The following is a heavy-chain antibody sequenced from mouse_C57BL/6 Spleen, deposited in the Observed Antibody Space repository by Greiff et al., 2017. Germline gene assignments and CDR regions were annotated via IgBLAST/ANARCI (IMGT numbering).Heavy chain of an antibody. Sequence: VQGVESGAELARPGASVKLSCKASGYTFTSYGISWVKQRTGQGLEWIGEIYPRSGNTYYNEKFKGKATLTADKSSSTAYMELRSLTSEDSAVYFCARWGGYDWVAYWGQGTLVTVSA. CDR1: GYTFTSYG. CDR3: ARWGGYDWVAY. CDR2: IYPRSGNT. D-gene: IGHD2-2*01. V-gene: IGHV1-81*01. J-gene: IGHJ3*01.